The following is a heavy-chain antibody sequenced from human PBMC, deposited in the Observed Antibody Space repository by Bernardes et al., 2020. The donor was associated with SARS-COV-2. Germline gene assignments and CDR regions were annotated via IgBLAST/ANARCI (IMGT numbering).Heavy chain of an antibody. CDR2: ISYDGSNK. CDR3: ARGRGVRIAAAGTYYMDV. J-gene: IGHJ6*03. D-gene: IGHD6-13*01. V-gene: IGHV3-30*01. CDR1: GFTFSSYA. Sequence: GGSLRLSCAASGFTFSSYAMHWVRQAPGKGLEWVAVISYDGSNKYYADSVKGRFTISRDNSKNTLYLQMNSLRAEDTAVYYCARGRGVRIAAAGTYYMDVWGKGTTVTVSS.